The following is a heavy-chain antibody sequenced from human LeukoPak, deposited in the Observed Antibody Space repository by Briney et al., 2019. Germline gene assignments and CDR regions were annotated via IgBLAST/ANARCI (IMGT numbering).Heavy chain of an antibody. Sequence: GGSLRLSCAASGFTFSSYAMHWVRQAPGKGLEWVAVISHDGSDRHYTDSVKGRLTISRDNSRNTLYLQMNSLRAEDTAVYYCAREPGPGYFDYWGQGTLVTVSS. CDR3: AREPGPGYFDY. CDR2: ISHDGSDR. D-gene: IGHD1-14*01. CDR1: GFTFSSYA. J-gene: IGHJ4*02. V-gene: IGHV3-30-3*01.